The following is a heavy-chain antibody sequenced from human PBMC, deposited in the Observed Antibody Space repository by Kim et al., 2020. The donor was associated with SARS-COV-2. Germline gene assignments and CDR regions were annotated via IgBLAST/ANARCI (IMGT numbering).Heavy chain of an antibody. J-gene: IGHJ4*02. D-gene: IGHD3-22*01. CDR2: IYYSGST. CDR1: GGSISSYY. V-gene: IGHV4-59*13. Sequence: SETLSLTCTVSGGSISSYYWSWIRQPPGKGLEWIGYIYYSGSTNYNPSLKSRVTISVDTSKNQFSLKLSSVTAADTAVYYCAIHRSPENYYYDSSGYDYWGQGTLVTVSS. CDR3: AIHRSPENYYYDSSGYDY.